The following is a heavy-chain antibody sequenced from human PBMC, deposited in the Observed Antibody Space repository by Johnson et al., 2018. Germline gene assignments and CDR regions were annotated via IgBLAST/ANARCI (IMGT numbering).Heavy chain of an antibody. CDR2: LSYDGSNK. V-gene: IGHV3-30*03. CDR1: GFTFSSYG. D-gene: IGHD6-19*01. J-gene: IGHJ6*02. Sequence: QVQLVESGGGVVQXGRSXRLXCAASGFTFSSYGMHWVRQAPGKGLEWVAVLSYDGSNKYYAESVTGRFTISRDNSKNTRYLQMNSLRAEDTAVYYCGAAYSSGWYPHGMDVWGQGTTVTVSS. CDR3: GAAYSSGWYPHGMDV.